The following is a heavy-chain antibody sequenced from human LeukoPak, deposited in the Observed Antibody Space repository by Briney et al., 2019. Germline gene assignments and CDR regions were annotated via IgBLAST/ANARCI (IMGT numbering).Heavy chain of an antibody. CDR1: GGSISSYY. D-gene: IGHD6-13*01. CDR3: ARDRPGGSSLDY. CDR2: IYYSGST. Sequence: PSETLSLTCTVSGGSISSYYWSWIRQPPGKGLEWIGYIYYSGSTNYNPSLKSRVTISVDTSKNQFSLKLSSVTAADTAVYYCARDRPGGSSLDYWGQGTLVTVSS. J-gene: IGHJ4*02. V-gene: IGHV4-59*01.